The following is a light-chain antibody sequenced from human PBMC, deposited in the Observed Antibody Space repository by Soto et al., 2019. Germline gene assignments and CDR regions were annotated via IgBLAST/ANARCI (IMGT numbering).Light chain of an antibody. CDR2: GAS. CDR3: QQYGSSQT. CDR1: QSVSSSY. Sequence: EIVLTQSPGTLSLSPGERATISCRASQSVSSSYLAWYQQKPVQAPRLLIYGASSRATGIPDRFSGSGSGTDFTLTISRLEPEDFAVYYCQQYGSSQTFGQGTKV. V-gene: IGKV3-20*01. J-gene: IGKJ1*01.